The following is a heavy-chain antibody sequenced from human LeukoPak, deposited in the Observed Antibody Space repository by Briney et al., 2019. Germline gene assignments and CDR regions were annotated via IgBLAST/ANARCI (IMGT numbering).Heavy chain of an antibody. Sequence: GGSLRLSCAASGFTVSSNYMSWVRQAPGKGLEWVSVIYSGGSTYYADSVRGRFTISRDNSKNTLYLQMNRLRVEDTAVYYCARDVGGSWGSSWYWYFDLWGRGTLVTVSS. V-gene: IGHV3-53*01. CDR2: IYSGGST. D-gene: IGHD6-13*01. CDR3: ARDVGGSWGSSWYWYFDL. J-gene: IGHJ2*01. CDR1: GFTVSSNY.